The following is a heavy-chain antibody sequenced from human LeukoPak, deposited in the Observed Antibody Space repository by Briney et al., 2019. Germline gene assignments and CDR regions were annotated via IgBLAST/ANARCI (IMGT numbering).Heavy chain of an antibody. CDR2: ISAYNGNT. CDR3: VRGRRDYSSSWNWGVGDY. V-gene: IGHV1-18*04. J-gene: IGHJ4*02. Sequence: ASVKDSFKASGYTFTSYGITWVRQPPGQGLDGMGLISAYNGNTNYAQKLQGRVSMTTDTSKSTAYMQMRSLRSEDTAMYYCVRGRRDYSSSWNWGVGDYWGQGTLVTVSS. D-gene: IGHD6-13*01. CDR1: GYTFTSYG.